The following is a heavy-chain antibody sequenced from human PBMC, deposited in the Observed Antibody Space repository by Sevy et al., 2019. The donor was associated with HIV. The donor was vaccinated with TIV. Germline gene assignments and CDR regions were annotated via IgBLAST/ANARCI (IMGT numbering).Heavy chain of an antibody. J-gene: IGHJ4*02. CDR2: TIPILGTV. V-gene: IGHV1-69*13. CDR3: ARGEGNGWYYFDY. Sequence: ASVKVSCKASGGTFSRYGISWVRQAPGQGLEWMGGTIPILGTVNYAQKFQGRVTITADESTKTAYMELSSLRSEDTAVYYCARGEGNGWYYFDYWGQETLVTVSS. D-gene: IGHD6-19*01. CDR1: GGTFSRYG.